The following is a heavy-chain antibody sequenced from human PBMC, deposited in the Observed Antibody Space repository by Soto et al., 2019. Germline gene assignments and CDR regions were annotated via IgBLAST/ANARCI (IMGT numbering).Heavy chain of an antibody. CDR1: GFTFTSHG. CDR2: ISGYNGKT. CDR3: ARGPGETTYYCFYMDV. V-gene: IGHV1-18*01. Sequence: QVQLVQSGAEVKKPGASVKVSCKASGFTFTSHGVSWVRQAPGQGLEWMGWISGYNGKTNYAHNGQGRVTMTIDTSTSTGYMELRSLRSDDTAVYFCARGPGETTYYCFYMDVWGKGTTVTVSS. D-gene: IGHD3-16*01. J-gene: IGHJ6*03.